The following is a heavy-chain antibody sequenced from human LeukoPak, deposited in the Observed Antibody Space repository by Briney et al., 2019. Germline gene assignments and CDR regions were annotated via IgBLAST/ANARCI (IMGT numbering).Heavy chain of an antibody. J-gene: IGHJ4*02. CDR1: GFTFSSYA. V-gene: IGHV3-23*01. D-gene: IGHD1-26*01. CDR2: ITNSGGGT. Sequence: GGSLRLSCEASGFTFSSYAMTWVRQAPGMGLEWVSAITNSGGGTYYADSVKGRFTISRDNSKNTLYLQMNSLKAEDTAVYYCVKFVGAKGYWGQGTLVTVSS. CDR3: VKFVGAKGY.